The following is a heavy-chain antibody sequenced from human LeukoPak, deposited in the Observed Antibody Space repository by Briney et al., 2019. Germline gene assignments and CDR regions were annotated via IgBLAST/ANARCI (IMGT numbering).Heavy chain of an antibody. CDR2: IYYSGST. CDR1: GGSISSYY. CDR3: ARRVNTYYYDSSGYGDAFDI. V-gene: IGHV4-59*08. D-gene: IGHD3-22*01. Sequence: SETLSLTCTVSGGSISSYYWSWIRQPPGKGLEWIGYIYYSGSTNYNPSLKSRVTISVDTSKNQFSLKLSSVTAADTAVYYCARRVNTYYYDSSGYGDAFDIWGQGTMVTVSS. J-gene: IGHJ3*02.